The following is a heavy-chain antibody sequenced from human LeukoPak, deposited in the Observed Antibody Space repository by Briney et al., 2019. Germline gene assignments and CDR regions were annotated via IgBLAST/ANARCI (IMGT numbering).Heavy chain of an antibody. Sequence: GGSLRLSCAASGFTFSNYAMTWVRQAPGKGPEWVSTMTGNGGTAFYADSVKGRFTISRDNSKNTLYLQMNSLRAEDTAVYYCAKGVGGSANYYYMDVWGKGTTVTVSS. CDR3: AKGVGGSANYYYMDV. CDR1: GFTFSNYA. CDR2: MTGNGGTA. V-gene: IGHV3-23*01. D-gene: IGHD3-10*01. J-gene: IGHJ6*03.